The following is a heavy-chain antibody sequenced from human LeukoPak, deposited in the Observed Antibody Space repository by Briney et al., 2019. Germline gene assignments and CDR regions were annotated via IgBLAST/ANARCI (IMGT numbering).Heavy chain of an antibody. Sequence: SGPTLVNPTQTLTLTCTFSGFSLSTSGVGVGWIRQPPGKALEWLALIYWDDDKRYSPSLKSRLTITKDTSKNQVRLTVTNMDPVDTATYYCAHSRLRWQRTRWEAFDIWGQGTMVTVSS. CDR1: GFSLSTSGVG. CDR2: IYWDDDK. V-gene: IGHV2-5*02. J-gene: IGHJ3*02. CDR3: AHSRLRWQRTRWEAFDI. D-gene: IGHD4-23*01.